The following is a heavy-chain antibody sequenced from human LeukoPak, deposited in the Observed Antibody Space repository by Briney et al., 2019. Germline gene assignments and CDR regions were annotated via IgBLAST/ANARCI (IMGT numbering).Heavy chain of an antibody. CDR2: ISYDGSNK. J-gene: IGHJ4*02. V-gene: IGHV3-30*18. CDR3: AKARYCSGGSCYSDY. CDR1: GFTFSSYG. D-gene: IGHD2-15*01. Sequence: GRSLRLSCAASGFTFSSYGMHWVRQAPGKGLEWVAVISYDGSNKYYADSVKGRFTISRDNSKNTLYLQMNSLRAEDTAVYYCAKARYCSGGSCYSDYWGQGTLVTVSS.